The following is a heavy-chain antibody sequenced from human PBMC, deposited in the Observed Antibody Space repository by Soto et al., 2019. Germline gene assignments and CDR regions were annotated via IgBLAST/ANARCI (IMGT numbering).Heavy chain of an antibody. CDR2: IYYSGST. V-gene: IGHV4-59*01. J-gene: IGHJ4*02. Sequence: KPSETLSLTCTVSGGSISSYYWSWIRQPPGKGLEWIGYIYYSGSTNYNPSLRSRVTISVDTPKNQFSLKLSSVTAADTAVYYCAREPGYSNKFDYWGQGTLVTVSS. CDR1: GGSISSYY. D-gene: IGHD6-13*01. CDR3: AREPGYSNKFDY.